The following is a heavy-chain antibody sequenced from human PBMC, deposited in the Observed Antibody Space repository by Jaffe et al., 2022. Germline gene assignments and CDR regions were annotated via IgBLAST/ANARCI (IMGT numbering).Heavy chain of an antibody. CDR1: GFTFSSYG. CDR3: AKDILAAAGLFDY. D-gene: IGHD6-13*01. V-gene: IGHV3-30*02. J-gene: IGHJ4*02. CDR2: IRYDGSNK. Sequence: QVQLVESGGGVVQPGGSLRLSCAASGFTFSSYGMHWVRQAPGKGLEWVAFIRYDGSNKYYADSVKGRFTISRDNSKNTLYLQMNSLRAEDTAVYYCAKDILAAAGLFDYWGQGTLVTVSS.